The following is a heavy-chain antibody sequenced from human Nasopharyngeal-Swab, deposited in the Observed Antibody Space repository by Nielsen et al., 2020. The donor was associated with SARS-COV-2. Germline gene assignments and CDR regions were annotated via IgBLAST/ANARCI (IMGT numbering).Heavy chain of an antibody. D-gene: IGHD3-10*01. CDR1: GDSVYSNSAA. CDR2: TYYRSKWYN. J-gene: IGHJ6*03. Sequence: SCAISGDSVYSNSAAWNWIRQSPSRGLEWLGRTYYRSKWYNDYAVSVKSRITINPDTSKNQFSLQLNSVTPEDTAVYYCARVLWFGEEGDYYYYMDVWGKGTTVIVSS. V-gene: IGHV6-1*01. CDR3: ARVLWFGEEGDYYYYMDV.